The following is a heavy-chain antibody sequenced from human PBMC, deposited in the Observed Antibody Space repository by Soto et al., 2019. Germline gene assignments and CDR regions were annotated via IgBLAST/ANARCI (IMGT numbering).Heavy chain of an antibody. D-gene: IGHD2-21*01. CDR2: ISGSGGST. CDR3: AKDLSAYCGGDCYSDY. CDR1: GFTFSSYA. J-gene: IGHJ4*02. V-gene: IGHV3-23*01. Sequence: EVQLLESGGGLVQPGGSLRLSCAASGFTFSSYAMSWVRQAPGKGLEWVSAISGSGGSTYYADSVKGRFTISRDNSKNTLYLQINSLRAEDTAGYDCAKDLSAYCGGDCYSDYWGQGTLVTVSS.